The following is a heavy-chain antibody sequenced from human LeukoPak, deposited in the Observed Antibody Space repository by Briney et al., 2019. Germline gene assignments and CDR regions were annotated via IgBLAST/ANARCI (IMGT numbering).Heavy chain of an antibody. V-gene: IGHV4-34*01. CDR1: GGSFRGYY. J-gene: IGHJ4*02. D-gene: IGHD2-2*01. CDR2: INHSGST. CDR3: ASRRWEDIVVVPAAVFDY. Sequence: SETLSLTCAVYGGSFRGYYWSWIRQPPGKGLEWIGEINHSGSTNYNPSLESRVTISVDTSKNQFSLNLSSVTAADTAVYYCASRRWEDIVVVPAAVFDYWGQGTLVTVSS.